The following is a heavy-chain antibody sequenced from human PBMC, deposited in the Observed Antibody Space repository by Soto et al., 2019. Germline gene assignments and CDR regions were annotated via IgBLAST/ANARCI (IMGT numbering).Heavy chain of an antibody. CDR2: ISGSGGST. CDR1: GFTVSSNY. V-gene: IGHV3-23*01. CDR3: AKALGTGGRGVDY. D-gene: IGHD7-27*01. Sequence: GGSLRLSCAASGFTVSSNYMSWVRQAPGKGLEWVSAISGSGGSTYYADSVKGRFTISRDNSKNTLYLQMNSLRAEDTAVYYCAKALGTGGRGVDYWGQGTLVTVSS. J-gene: IGHJ4*02.